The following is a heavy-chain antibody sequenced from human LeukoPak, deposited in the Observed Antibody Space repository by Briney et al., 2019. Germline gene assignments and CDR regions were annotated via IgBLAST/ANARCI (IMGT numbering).Heavy chain of an antibody. Sequence: PGGSLRLSCAASGFVFRSYAMSWVRQAPGKGLEWVSGISSSGGSTYHADSVRGRFTISRDNSKNTLYLQMNSLRAEDTAVYYCAKGGVVVAATPPVYYYYGMDVWGQGTTVTVSS. CDR3: AKGGVVVAATPPVYYYYGMDV. D-gene: IGHD2-15*01. CDR1: GFVFRSYA. CDR2: ISSSGGST. J-gene: IGHJ6*02. V-gene: IGHV3-23*01.